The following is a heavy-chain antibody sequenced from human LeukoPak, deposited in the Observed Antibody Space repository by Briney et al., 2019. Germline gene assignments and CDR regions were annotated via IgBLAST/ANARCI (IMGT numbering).Heavy chain of an antibody. CDR3: ARERLVISYYYYGMDV. CDR2: IWYDGSNK. CDR1: GFTFSSYG. D-gene: IGHD3-9*01. V-gene: IGHV3-33*01. Sequence: PGGSLRLSCAASGFTFSSYGMHWVRQAPGKGLEWVADIWYDGSNKYYADSVKGRFTISRDNSKNTLYLQMNSLRAEDTAVYYCARERLVISYYYYGMDVWGQGTTVTVSS. J-gene: IGHJ6*02.